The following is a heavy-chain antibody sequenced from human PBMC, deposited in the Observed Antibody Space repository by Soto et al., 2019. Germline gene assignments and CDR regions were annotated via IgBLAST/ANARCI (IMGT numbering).Heavy chain of an antibody. Sequence: PSETLSLTCAVYGGSFSGYYWSWIRQPPGKGLEWIGEINHSGSTNYNPSLKSRVTISVDTSKNQFSLKLSSVTAADTAVYYCARGIEQWLENWFDPWGQGTLVTVSS. CDR1: GGSFSGYY. D-gene: IGHD6-19*01. J-gene: IGHJ5*02. CDR3: ARGIEQWLENWFDP. CDR2: INHSGST. V-gene: IGHV4-34*01.